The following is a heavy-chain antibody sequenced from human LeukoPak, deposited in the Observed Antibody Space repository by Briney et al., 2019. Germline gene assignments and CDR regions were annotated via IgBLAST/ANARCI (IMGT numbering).Heavy chain of an antibody. Sequence: GGSLRLSCAASGFTFSSYGMHWVRQAPGKGLEWVAVISYDGSNKYYADSVKGRFTISRDNSKNTLYLQMNSLRAEDTAVYYCAKVFYGDYNPTHYYYYYGMDVWGQGTTVTVSS. CDR1: GFTFSSYG. J-gene: IGHJ6*02. CDR3: AKVFYGDYNPTHYYYYYGMDV. V-gene: IGHV3-30*18. D-gene: IGHD4-17*01. CDR2: ISYDGSNK.